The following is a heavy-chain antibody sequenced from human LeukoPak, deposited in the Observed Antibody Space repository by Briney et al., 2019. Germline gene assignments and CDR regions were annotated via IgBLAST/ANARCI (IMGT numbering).Heavy chain of an antibody. CDR3: ARDSPITMVRGVIPGPDAFDI. J-gene: IGHJ3*02. V-gene: IGHV3-21*01. Sequence: PGGSLRLFCAVSGFTFSSYSMNWVRQAPGKGLEWVSSISSSSSYIYYADSVKGQFTISRDNAKNSLYLQMNSLRAEDTAVYYCARDSPITMVRGVIPGPDAFDIWGQGTMVTVSS. CDR1: GFTFSSYS. D-gene: IGHD3-10*01. CDR2: ISSSSSYI.